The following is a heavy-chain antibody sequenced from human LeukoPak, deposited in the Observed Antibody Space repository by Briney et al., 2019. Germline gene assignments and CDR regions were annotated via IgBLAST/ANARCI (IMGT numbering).Heavy chain of an antibody. D-gene: IGHD6-19*01. V-gene: IGHV3-30*01. CDR2: ISYDGSNK. CDR1: GFTFSSYA. CDR3: ARTREQWQVLDY. Sequence: GGSLRLSCAASGFTFSSYAMHWVRQAPGKGLEWVAVISYDGSNKYYADSVRGRFTISRDNSKNMVYLQMNSLRADDTAVYYCARTREQWQVLDYWGQGTLVTVSS. J-gene: IGHJ4*02.